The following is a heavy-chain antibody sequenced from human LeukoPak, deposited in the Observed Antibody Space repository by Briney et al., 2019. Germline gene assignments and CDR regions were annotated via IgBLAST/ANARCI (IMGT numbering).Heavy chain of an antibody. D-gene: IGHD6-19*01. V-gene: IGHV3-7*01. CDR3: ARDAVVAVAGMYYFDY. CDR1: GFTFSSYW. J-gene: IGHJ4*02. CDR2: IKQEEREK. Sequence: PGGSLRHSCAVHGFTFSSYWMSSVRQATGKGLEWVDNIKQEEREKYYVGSVKGRFTISRDNAKNSLYLQMNSLRAEDTAVYYCARDAVVAVAGMYYFDYWGQGTLVTVSS.